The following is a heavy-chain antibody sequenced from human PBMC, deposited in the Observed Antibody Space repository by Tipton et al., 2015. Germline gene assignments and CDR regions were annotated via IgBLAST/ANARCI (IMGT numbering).Heavy chain of an antibody. V-gene: IGHV4-38-2*02. D-gene: IGHD3-9*01. CDR2: ISHSGNT. J-gene: IGHJ4*02. CDR3: ACQDYDILTRDYQTVDY. Sequence: TLSLTCTVSGGSFSSDYYWGWIRQPPGKGLEWIGSISHSGNTYYNPSLKSRVTISVDTSKNQFSLRVRSVTAADTAVYYCACQDYDILTRDYQTVDYWGQGTLVTVSS. CDR1: GGSFSSDYY.